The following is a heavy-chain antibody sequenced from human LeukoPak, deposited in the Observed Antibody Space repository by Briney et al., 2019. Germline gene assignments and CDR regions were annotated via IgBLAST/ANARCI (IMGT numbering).Heavy chain of an antibody. D-gene: IGHD3-22*01. CDR3: ARAEYYYDSSGYYGGPAALDY. V-gene: IGHV4-61*02. J-gene: IGHJ4*02. CDR1: GGSISSGSYY. CDR2: IYTSGST. Sequence: SETLSLTCTVSGGSISSGSYYWSWIRQPAGRGLEWIGRIYTSGSTNYNPSLKSRVTISVDTSKNQFSLKLSSVTAADTAVYYCARAEYYYDSSGYYGGPAALDYWGQGTLVTVSS.